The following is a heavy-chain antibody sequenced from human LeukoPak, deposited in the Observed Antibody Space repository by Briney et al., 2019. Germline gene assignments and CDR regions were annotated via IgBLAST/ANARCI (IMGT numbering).Heavy chain of an antibody. CDR2: ISTSSTSI. J-gene: IGHJ4*02. Sequence: GGSLRLSCAASGFTFSSYSVSWVRQAPGKGLDWVSYISTSSTSIYYADSVKGRFTISRDNAKNSLYLQLNSLRAEDTAVYYCARTRSGFYFDYWGQGTLVTVPS. CDR1: GFTFSSYS. D-gene: IGHD3-3*01. V-gene: IGHV3-48*01. CDR3: ARTRSGFYFDY.